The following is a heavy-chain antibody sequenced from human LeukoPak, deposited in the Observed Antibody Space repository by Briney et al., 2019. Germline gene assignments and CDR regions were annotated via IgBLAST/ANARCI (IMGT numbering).Heavy chain of an antibody. D-gene: IGHD3-22*01. CDR2: ILYEGTNN. Sequence: PGSSLRLSCEASGFTFRNLPMHWVRQAPGKGLEWLAVILYEGTNNYYADSVKGRFTISRDNSKNTLYLQMNSLRAEDTAVYYCAKDTYYYDNPYYFDYWGQGTLVTVSS. CDR3: AKDTYYYDNPYYFDY. V-gene: IGHV3-30-3*01. J-gene: IGHJ4*02. CDR1: GFTFRNLP.